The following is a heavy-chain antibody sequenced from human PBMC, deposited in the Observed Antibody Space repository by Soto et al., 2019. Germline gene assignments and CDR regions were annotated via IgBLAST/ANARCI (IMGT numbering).Heavy chain of an antibody. V-gene: IGHV1-18*01. CDR2: ISGYNGNT. Sequence: ASVKVSCKASGYTFTSYYISWVRQAPGQGLEWMGWISGYNGNTNYAQKLQGRVTMTTDTSTSTTYMELRSLRSDDTAVYYCARSFYYYDSSGSHGAFDIWGQGTMVTVSS. D-gene: IGHD3-22*01. CDR3: ARSFYYYDSSGSHGAFDI. CDR1: GYTFTSYY. J-gene: IGHJ3*02.